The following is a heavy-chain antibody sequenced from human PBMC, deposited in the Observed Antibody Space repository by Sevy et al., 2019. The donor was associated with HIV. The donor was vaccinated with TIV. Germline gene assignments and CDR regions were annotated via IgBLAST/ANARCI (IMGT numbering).Heavy chain of an antibody. V-gene: IGHV3-23*01. CDR1: GFTFSSYA. CDR3: AKALLYSYGYYFDY. J-gene: IGHJ4*02. Sequence: GGSLRLSCAASGFTFSSYAMSWVRQAPGKGLEWVSAISGSGGSTYYADSVKGRFPISRDNSKNTLYLQMNSLRAEDTAVYYCAKALLYSYGYYFDYWGQGTLVTVSS. D-gene: IGHD5-18*01. CDR2: ISGSGGST.